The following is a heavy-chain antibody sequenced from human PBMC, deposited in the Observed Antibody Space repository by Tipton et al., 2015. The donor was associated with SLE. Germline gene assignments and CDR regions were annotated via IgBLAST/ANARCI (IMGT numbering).Heavy chain of an antibody. CDR3: ARVMWQQQLGAFDI. CDR1: GGSISSYY. Sequence: TLSLTCTVSGGSISSYYWSWIRRPAGKGLEWIGEINHSGSTNYNPSLKSRVTISVDTSKNQFSLKLSSVTAADTAVYYCARVMWQQQLGAFDIWGQGTMVTVSS. D-gene: IGHD6-13*01. V-gene: IGHV4-59*01. J-gene: IGHJ3*02. CDR2: INHSGST.